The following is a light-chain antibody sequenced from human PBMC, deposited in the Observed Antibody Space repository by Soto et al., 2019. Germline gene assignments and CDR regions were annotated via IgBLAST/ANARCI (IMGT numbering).Light chain of an antibody. CDR2: EVN. CDR3: SSYAGSNIYVV. CDR1: SSDVGGYNY. Sequence: QSAPTQPPSASGSPGQSVTISCTGTSSDVGGYNYVSWYQHHPGKAPKLMLYEVNTRPSGVPDRFSGSKSGNTASLTVSGLQAEDEADYYCSSYAGSNIYVVFGGGTKVTVL. J-gene: IGLJ3*02. V-gene: IGLV2-8*01.